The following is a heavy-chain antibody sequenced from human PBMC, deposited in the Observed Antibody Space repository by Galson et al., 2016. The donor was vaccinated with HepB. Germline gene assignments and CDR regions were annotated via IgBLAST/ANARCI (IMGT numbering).Heavy chain of an antibody. J-gene: IGHJ5*02. Sequence: SLRLSCAASGFSVSDYEMNWVRQTPGKGPEWVATISGNTGAAYYADSVKGRFTNSRDNSKTTVYLQMSSLRGEDAAVYYCAKGAHQLHLPLDLWGQGTRVTVSS. D-gene: IGHD2-2*01. CDR1: GFSVSDYE. CDR3: AKGAHQLHLPLDL. CDR2: ISGNTGAA. V-gene: IGHV3-23*01.